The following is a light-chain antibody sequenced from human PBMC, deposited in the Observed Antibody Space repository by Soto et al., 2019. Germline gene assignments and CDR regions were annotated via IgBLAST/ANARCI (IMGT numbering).Light chain of an antibody. CDR1: QSISSW. Sequence: DIQMTQSPSTLSASVGDRVTITCRASQSISSWLAWYQQKPGKAPKLLIYKASSLESGVPSRFSGSGSGTEFTLTISSLQRDDFATYYCQQYNSYSFGQGTKVEIK. CDR2: KAS. CDR3: QQYNSYS. J-gene: IGKJ1*01. V-gene: IGKV1-5*03.